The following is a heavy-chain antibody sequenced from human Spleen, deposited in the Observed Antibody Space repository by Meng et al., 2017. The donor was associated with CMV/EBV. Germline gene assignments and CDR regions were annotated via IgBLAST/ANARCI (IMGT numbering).Heavy chain of an antibody. CDR1: GFTFSSYE. J-gene: IGHJ6*02. V-gene: IGHV3-48*03. D-gene: IGHD5-24*01. Sequence: GGSLRLSCAASGFTFSSYEMNWVRQAPGKGLEWVSYISSSGSTIYYADSVKGRFTISRDNAKNSLYLQMNNLRAEDTAVYYCARDYNKNVGYYFGMDVWGQGTTVTVSS. CDR2: ISSSGSTI. CDR3: ARDYNKNVGYYFGMDV.